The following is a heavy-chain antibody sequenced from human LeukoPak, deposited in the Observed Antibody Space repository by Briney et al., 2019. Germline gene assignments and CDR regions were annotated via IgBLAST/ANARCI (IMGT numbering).Heavy chain of an antibody. CDR2: IYYSGST. V-gene: IGHV4-39*01. CDR3: ARMAPYYYYYYMDV. J-gene: IGHJ6*03. Sequence: PSETLSLTCTVSGGSISSTSYYWGWIRQPPGKGLEWVGSIYYSGSTYYNPSLKSRVTISVDTSKNQFSLKLSSVTAADTAVYYCARMAPYYYYYYMDVWGKGTTVTVSS. D-gene: IGHD5-24*01. CDR1: GGSISSTSYY.